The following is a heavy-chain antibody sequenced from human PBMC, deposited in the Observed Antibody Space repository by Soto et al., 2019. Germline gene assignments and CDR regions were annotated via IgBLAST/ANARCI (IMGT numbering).Heavy chain of an antibody. CDR1: GGSVSSGSYY. J-gene: IGHJ6*02. Sequence: PSETLSLTCTVSGGSVSSGSYYWSWIRQPPGKGLEWIGYIYYSGSTNYNPSLKSRVTISVDTSKNQFSLKLSSVTAADTAVYYCAAYCSSTSCYPYYYGMDVWGQGTTVTVSS. D-gene: IGHD2-2*01. CDR3: AAYCSSTSCYPYYYGMDV. CDR2: IYYSGST. V-gene: IGHV4-61*01.